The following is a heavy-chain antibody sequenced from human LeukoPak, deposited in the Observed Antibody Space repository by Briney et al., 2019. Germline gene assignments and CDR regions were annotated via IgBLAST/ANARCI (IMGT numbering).Heavy chain of an antibody. CDR3: AREGNGLLSKDLDY. D-gene: IGHD2-15*01. CDR1: GYTFIDYY. J-gene: IGHJ4*02. CDR2: INPHSGGT. V-gene: IGHV1-2*02. Sequence: ASVKVSCKASGYTFIDYYIHWVRQAPGQGLEWMGYINPHSGGTSSPQKFQGRVTMTTDASISTAYMELSRLTSDDTAVYYCAREGNGLLSKDLDYWGQGTLVTVSS.